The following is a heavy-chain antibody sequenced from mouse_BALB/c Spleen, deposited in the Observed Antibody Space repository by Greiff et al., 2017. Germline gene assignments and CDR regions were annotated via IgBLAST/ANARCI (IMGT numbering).Heavy chain of an antibody. Sequence: QVQLQQSGPELVKPGASVKISCKASGYTFTDSYLNWVKQKPGRGLEWIGWIYPGSGNTKYNEKFKGKATLTVDTSSSTAYMQLISLTSEDTAVYFCARGTSRDYDMDYWGQGTSVTVSS. CDR3: ARGTSRDYDMDY. J-gene: IGHJ4*01. D-gene: IGHD1-1*01. V-gene: IGHV1-84*02. CDR2: IYPGSGNT. CDR1: GYTFTDSY.